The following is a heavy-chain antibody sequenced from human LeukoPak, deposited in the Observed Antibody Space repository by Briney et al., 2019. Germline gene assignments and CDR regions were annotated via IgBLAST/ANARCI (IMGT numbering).Heavy chain of an antibody. J-gene: IGHJ4*02. V-gene: IGHV1-69*04. CDR1: GGTLTSFS. Sequence: GASVKLSCKASGGTLTSFSITWGRQAPGQGRECLGRIGPFLRVLHYAQKFQGRVTSTAEKSTNTAYMELTGLTYEDTAVYYCARAATVTNFGSFDYWGQGHLVTVSS. D-gene: IGHD4-17*01. CDR2: IGPFLRVL. CDR3: ARAATVTNFGSFDY.